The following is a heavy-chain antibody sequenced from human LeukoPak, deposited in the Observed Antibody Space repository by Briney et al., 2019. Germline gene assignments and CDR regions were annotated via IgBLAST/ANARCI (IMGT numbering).Heavy chain of an antibody. D-gene: IGHD2-21*01. CDR2: LYSNGDT. CDR1: GFTVSSNY. Sequence: PGGFLRLSCAASGFTVSSNYMTWVRQAPGKGLEWVSVLYSNGDTYYADSVKGRFTISRDNSKNTLYLQLNTLRAEDTAVYYCARYIPSCGGNCNDGFDIWGQGTMVSVSS. CDR3: ARYIPSCGGNCNDGFDI. J-gene: IGHJ3*02. V-gene: IGHV3-53*01.